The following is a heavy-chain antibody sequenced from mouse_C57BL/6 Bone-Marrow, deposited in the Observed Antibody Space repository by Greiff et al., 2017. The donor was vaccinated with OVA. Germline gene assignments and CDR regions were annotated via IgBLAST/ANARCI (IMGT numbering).Heavy chain of an antibody. D-gene: IGHD2-4*01. V-gene: IGHV14-3*01. J-gene: IGHJ3*01. CDR3: ARSGTRIKDWFAY. Sequence: EVKVEESVAELVRPGASVKLSCTASGFTIKNTYMHWVKQRPEQGLEWIGRIDPANGNTKYAPKFQGKATITADTSSNTAYLQLSSLTSEDTDIYYGARSGTRIKDWFAYWGQGTLVTVSA. CDR2: IDPANGNT. CDR1: GFTIKNTY.